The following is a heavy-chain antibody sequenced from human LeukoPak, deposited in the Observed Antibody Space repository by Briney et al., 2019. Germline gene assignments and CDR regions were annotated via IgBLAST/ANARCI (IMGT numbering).Heavy chain of an antibody. CDR3: ARSRAVAGYAFDI. D-gene: IGHD6-19*01. CDR2: ISWNSGSI. CDR1: GFTFDDYA. V-gene: IGHV3-9*01. Sequence: LRLSCAASGFTFDDYAMHWVRQAPGKGLEWVSGISWNSGSIGYADSVKGRFTISRDNAKNSLYLQMNSLRAEDTAVYYCARSRAVAGYAFDIWGQGTMVTVSS. J-gene: IGHJ3*02.